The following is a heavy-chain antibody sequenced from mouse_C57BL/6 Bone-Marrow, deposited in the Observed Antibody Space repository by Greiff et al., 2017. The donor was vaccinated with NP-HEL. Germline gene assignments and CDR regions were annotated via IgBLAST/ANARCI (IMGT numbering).Heavy chain of an antibody. J-gene: IGHJ3*01. Sequence: VQLQQPGAELVKPGASVKLSCKASGYTFTSYWMHWVKQRPGQGLEWIGMIHPNSGSTNYNEKFKSKATLTVDKSSSTAYMQLSSLTSEDSAVYYCARRDYYGSSYRFAYWGQGTLVTVSA. V-gene: IGHV1-64*01. D-gene: IGHD1-1*01. CDR2: IHPNSGST. CDR1: GYTFTSYW. CDR3: ARRDYYGSSYRFAY.